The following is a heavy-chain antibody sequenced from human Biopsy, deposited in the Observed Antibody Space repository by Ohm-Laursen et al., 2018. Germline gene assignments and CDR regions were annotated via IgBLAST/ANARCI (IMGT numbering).Heavy chain of an antibody. J-gene: IGHJ3*02. Sequence: SETLSLTCTVSGDSVTSGNYFWAWIRQPPGKGLEWIGSKHYRGGSYSNPSLRSRVAMSVDTAKNQISLTLASVTAADTAVYFCARHVVLTKPRRAFNIWGQGTVVTVSS. D-gene: IGHD2-21*02. V-gene: IGHV4-39*01. CDR1: GDSVTSGNYF. CDR2: KHYRGGS. CDR3: ARHVVLTKPRRAFNI.